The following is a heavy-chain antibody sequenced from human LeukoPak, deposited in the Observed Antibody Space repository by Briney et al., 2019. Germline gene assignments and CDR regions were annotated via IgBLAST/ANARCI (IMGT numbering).Heavy chain of an antibody. J-gene: IGHJ4*02. CDR1: GFTFSSYE. CDR2: ISSSSSTI. D-gene: IGHD3-22*01. CDR3: ARNFYYDSSDY. Sequence: GGSLRLSCAASGFTFSSYEMNWVRQAPGKGLEWVSYISSSSSTIYYADSVKGRFTISRDNAKNSLYLQMNSLRAEDTAVYYCARNFYYDSSDYWGQGTLVTVSS. V-gene: IGHV3-48*01.